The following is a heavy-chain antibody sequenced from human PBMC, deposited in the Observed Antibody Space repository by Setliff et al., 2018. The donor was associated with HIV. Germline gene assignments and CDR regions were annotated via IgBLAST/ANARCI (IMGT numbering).Heavy chain of an antibody. Sequence: PGGSLRLSCAASGFTFSSYSMNWVRQAPGKWLEWVSSISSSSSYIFYADSVKGRFTISRDNAKNSLYLQMNSLRAEDTAVYYCARGSGGRYYNFWSGYYSNAFDIWGQGTMVTVSS. CDR2: ISSSSSYI. V-gene: IGHV3-21*01. J-gene: IGHJ3*02. CDR3: ARGSGGRYYNFWSGYYSNAFDI. D-gene: IGHD3-3*01. CDR1: GFTFSSYS.